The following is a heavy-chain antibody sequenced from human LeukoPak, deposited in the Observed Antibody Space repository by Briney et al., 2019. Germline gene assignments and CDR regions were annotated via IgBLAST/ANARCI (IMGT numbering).Heavy chain of an antibody. D-gene: IGHD3-9*01. CDR1: GFTFSSYE. V-gene: IGHV3-48*03. Sequence: GGSLRLSCAASGFTFSSYEMNWVRQAPGKGLEWVSSISSSGSTIYYADSVKGRFTISRDNAKNSLSLQMNSLRAEDTAVYYCARVEYDILTGIYYYYMDGWGKGTTVTISS. CDR3: ARVEYDILTGIYYYYMDG. CDR2: ISSSGSTI. J-gene: IGHJ6*03.